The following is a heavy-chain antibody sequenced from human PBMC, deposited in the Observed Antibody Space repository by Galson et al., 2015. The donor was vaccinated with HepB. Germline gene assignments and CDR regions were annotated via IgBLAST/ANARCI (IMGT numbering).Heavy chain of an antibody. CDR2: IIPIFGTA. CDR3: ARLGGYYCSSTSCYAATYNWFDP. V-gene: IGHV1-69*13. Sequence: SVKVSCKASGGTFSSYAISWVRQAPGQGLEWMGGIIPIFGTANYAQKFQGRVTITADESTSTAYMELSSLRSEDTAVYYCARLGGYYCSSTSCYAATYNWFDPWGQGTLVTVSS. D-gene: IGHD2-2*01. CDR1: GGTFSSYA. J-gene: IGHJ5*02.